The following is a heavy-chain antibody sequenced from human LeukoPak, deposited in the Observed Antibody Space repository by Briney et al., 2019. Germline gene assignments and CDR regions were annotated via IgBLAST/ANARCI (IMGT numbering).Heavy chain of an antibody. V-gene: IGHV4-31*03. Sequence: SETLSLTCTVSGGSISSGGYYWSWIRQHPGKGLEWIGYIYYSGSTYYNPSLKSRVTISVDTSKNQFSLKLSSVTAADTAVYYCARGAKERWLQFIPFDYWGQGTLVTVS. CDR3: ARGAKERWLQFIPFDY. J-gene: IGHJ4*02. CDR2: IYYSGST. CDR1: GGSISSGGYY. D-gene: IGHD5-24*01.